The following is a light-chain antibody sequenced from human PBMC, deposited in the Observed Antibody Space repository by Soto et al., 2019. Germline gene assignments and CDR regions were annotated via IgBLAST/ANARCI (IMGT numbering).Light chain of an antibody. Sequence: EIVLTQSPGTLSLSPGERATLSCRASQSVSSNKLAWYQQKLGQAPRLLIYGASGRATGIPDRFSGSGSGTDFTLTISRLEPEDFAVYYCQVFDGSLWTFGQGTKVEIK. CDR2: GAS. CDR3: QVFDGSLWT. J-gene: IGKJ1*01. CDR1: QSVSSNK. V-gene: IGKV3-20*01.